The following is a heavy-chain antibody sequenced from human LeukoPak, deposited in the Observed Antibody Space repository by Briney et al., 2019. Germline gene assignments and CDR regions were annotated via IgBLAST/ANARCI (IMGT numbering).Heavy chain of an antibody. Sequence: GGSLRLSCAASGFTFSGSAKHWVRQSSGKGLEWVGQIDKKDKGYATATAYAASVKGRFTISRDDSINTAYLQMKSLKTEDTALYYCTRDSGTHNWFDPWGQGTLVTVSS. CDR2: IDKKDKGYATAT. CDR3: TRDSGTHNWFDP. D-gene: IGHD1-26*01. J-gene: IGHJ5*02. V-gene: IGHV3-73*01. CDR1: GFTFSGSA.